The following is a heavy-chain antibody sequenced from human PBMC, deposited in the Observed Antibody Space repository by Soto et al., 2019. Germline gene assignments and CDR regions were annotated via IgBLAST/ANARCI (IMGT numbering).Heavy chain of an antibody. CDR3: ARGEQQQSQFDY. CDR2: ISSSGSTI. V-gene: IGHV3-48*03. D-gene: IGHD6-13*01. CDR1: GFTFSSYE. J-gene: IGHJ4*02. Sequence: GGSLRLSCAASGFTFSSYEMNWVRQAPGKGLEWVSYISSSGSTIYYADSVKGRFTISRDNAKNSLYLQMNSLRAEDTAVYYCARGEQQQSQFDYWGQGTLVTVSS.